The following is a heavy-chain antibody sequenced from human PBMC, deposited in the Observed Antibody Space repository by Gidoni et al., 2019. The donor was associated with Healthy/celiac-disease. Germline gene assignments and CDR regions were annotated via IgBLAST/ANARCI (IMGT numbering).Heavy chain of an antibody. Sequence: QVQLPESGPGLVQPSETLSLTCTVSGDSISVSYGSWIRQPPGKGLEWIGYFHYSGSTNYNPALKSRLTTSVDTSNNQFSLKVSSVTAADTAVYYCARLGIAWGYDFGMDVWGQGTTVTVSS. CDR3: ARLGIAWGYDFGMDV. J-gene: IGHJ6*02. D-gene: IGHD7-27*01. CDR1: GDSISVSY. V-gene: IGHV4-59*12. CDR2: FHYSGST.